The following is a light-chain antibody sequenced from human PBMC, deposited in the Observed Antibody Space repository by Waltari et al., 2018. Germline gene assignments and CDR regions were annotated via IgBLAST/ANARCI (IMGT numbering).Light chain of an antibody. CDR2: AAS. Sequence: EIVLTQSPGTLSLSPGERATLSCRASQSVSRTLARYQQKPGQAPSLHIYAASTRATGIPDRFSGSVSGTDFRLTISRLEPEDFAVYYCQHYVRLPVTFGQGTKVEIK. CDR1: QSVSRT. CDR3: QHYVRLPVT. J-gene: IGKJ1*01. V-gene: IGKV3-20*01.